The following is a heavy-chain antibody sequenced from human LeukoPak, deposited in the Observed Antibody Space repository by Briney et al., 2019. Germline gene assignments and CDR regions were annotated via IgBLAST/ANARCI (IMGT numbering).Heavy chain of an antibody. D-gene: IGHD3-22*01. CDR3: ASEPQYDSRGYYYDKAFDI. CDR2: IIPIFVRA. CDR1: GYTLTELS. V-gene: IGHV1-69*13. Sequence: SVKVSFKVSGYTLTELSMHWVRQAPGQGLEWMGGIIPIFVRANYAQKFQGRVTITAYESTSPAYMELSRLRSEDAAVYYCASEPQYDSRGYYYDKAFDIWRQGPMVTVSS. J-gene: IGHJ3*02.